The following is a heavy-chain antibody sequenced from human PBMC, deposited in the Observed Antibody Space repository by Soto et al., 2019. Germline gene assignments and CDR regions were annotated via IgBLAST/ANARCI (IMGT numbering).Heavy chain of an antibody. CDR3: ARRDSYGAWFDP. J-gene: IGHJ5*02. CDR1: GGSISSYY. Sequence: SETLSPTCTDSGGSISSYYWSWLRQPPGKGLEWIGYIYYSGSTNYNPSLKSRVTISVDTSKNQFSLKLSSVTAADTAVYYCARRDSYGAWFDPWGQGTLVTVSS. D-gene: IGHD4-17*01. V-gene: IGHV4-59*08. CDR2: IYYSGST.